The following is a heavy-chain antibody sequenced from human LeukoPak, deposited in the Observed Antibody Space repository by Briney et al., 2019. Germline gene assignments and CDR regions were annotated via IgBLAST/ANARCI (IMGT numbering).Heavy chain of an antibody. D-gene: IGHD6-19*01. CDR1: GGSISSYY. V-gene: IGHV4-4*07. CDR3: ARSGVAVAGTYYYGMDV. CDR2: IYTSGST. Sequence: PSETLSLTCTVSGGSISSYYWSWIRQPAGKGLEWIGRIYTSGSTNYNPSLKSRVTMSVDTSKNQFSLKLSSVTAADTAVYYCARSGVAVAGTYYYGMDVWGPGTTVTVSS. J-gene: IGHJ6*02.